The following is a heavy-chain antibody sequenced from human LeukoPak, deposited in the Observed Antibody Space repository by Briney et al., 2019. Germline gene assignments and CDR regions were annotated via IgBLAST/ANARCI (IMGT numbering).Heavy chain of an antibody. J-gene: IGHJ4*02. CDR2: IYYSGST. Sequence: KTSETLSLTCAVYGGSFSGYYWSWIRQPPGKGLEWIGTIYYSGSTYHNPSLKSRVIISVDTSKNQFSLKLSSVTAADTAVYYCARQRSKYYYENYWGQGTLVTVSS. D-gene: IGHD3-22*01. V-gene: IGHV4-34*01. CDR3: ARQRSKYYYENY. CDR1: GGSFSGYY.